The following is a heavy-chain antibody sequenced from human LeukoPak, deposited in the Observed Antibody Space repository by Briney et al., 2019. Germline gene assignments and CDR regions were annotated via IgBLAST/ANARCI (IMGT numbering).Heavy chain of an antibody. CDR3: TPDDYYGSGSYYNAFDY. Sequence: GGSLRLSCAASGFTFSNAWMNWVRQAPGKGLEWVGRIKSKTDGGTTDYAAPVKGRFTISRDDSKNTLYPQMNSLKTEDTAVYYCTPDDYYGSGSYYNAFDYWGQGTLVTVSS. V-gene: IGHV3-15*07. CDR1: GFTFSNAW. J-gene: IGHJ4*02. CDR2: IKSKTDGGTT. D-gene: IGHD3-10*01.